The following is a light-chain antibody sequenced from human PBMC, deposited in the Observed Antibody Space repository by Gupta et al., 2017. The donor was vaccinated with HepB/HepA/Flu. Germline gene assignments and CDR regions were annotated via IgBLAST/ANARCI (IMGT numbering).Light chain of an antibody. CDR2: DVS. CDR1: QNVGGS. CDR3: QQRSNWYT. V-gene: IGKV3-11*01. J-gene: IGKJ2*01. Sequence: DIVLTQSPATLSLSPGDRATLSCRASQNVGGSLAWYQQRPGQAPRLLVYDVSKRASGIKGRCSGSDNDSEEGKEFTRTSSSREKEACEVYYVQQRSNWYTFGQGTKVDI.